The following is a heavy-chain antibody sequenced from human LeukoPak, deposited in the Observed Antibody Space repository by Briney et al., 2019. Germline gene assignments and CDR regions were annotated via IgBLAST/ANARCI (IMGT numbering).Heavy chain of an antibody. CDR2: INPNSGGT. J-gene: IGHJ4*02. CDR3: ARGRYSHGPDY. Sequence: ASVKVSCKASGCTFTGYYMHWVRQAPGQGLEWMGRINPNSGGTNYAQKFQGRVTMTRDTSISLAYMELSRLRSDDTAVYYCARGRYSHGPDYWGQGTLVTVSS. CDR1: GCTFTGYY. V-gene: IGHV1-2*06. D-gene: IGHD5-18*01.